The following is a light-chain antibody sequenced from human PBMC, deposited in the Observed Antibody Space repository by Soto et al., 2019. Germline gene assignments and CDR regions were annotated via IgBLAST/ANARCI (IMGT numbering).Light chain of an antibody. CDR3: QQSDSLPGT. J-gene: IGKJ5*01. V-gene: IGKV1-39*01. Sequence: DIQMTQSPSSLSASVGDRVTIPCRASQTSSRNLNWYQQKPGKAPKLLIYAASSLQSGVPSRFSGSRSGTYFTLAISSMQPEDFATYYCQQSDSLPGTFGQGTRLEIK. CDR2: AAS. CDR1: QTSSRN.